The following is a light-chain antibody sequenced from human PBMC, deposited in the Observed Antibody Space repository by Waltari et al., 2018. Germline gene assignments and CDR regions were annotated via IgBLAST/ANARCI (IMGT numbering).Light chain of an antibody. Sequence: SYVLTQPPSVSVAPGKTARITCAGNTTRSKSVSWDQQKPGPAPVLVIYYDSDRPTGIHERFSGSNSGNTATLTMSRVEAGDEADYYCQVWDSSSDHWVFGGGTKLTVL. CDR3: QVWDSSSDHWV. J-gene: IGLJ3*02. V-gene: IGLV3-21*04. CDR2: YDS. CDR1: TTRSKS.